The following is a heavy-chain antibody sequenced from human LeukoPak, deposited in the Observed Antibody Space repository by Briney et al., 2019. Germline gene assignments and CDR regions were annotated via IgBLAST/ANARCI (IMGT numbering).Heavy chain of an antibody. D-gene: IGHD5-12*01. Sequence: GRSLTLSCAATGFTFSRYAMHWVRQAPGKGLEWVAVISYDGSNKYYADSVKGRFTISRDNSKNTLYLQMNSLRAEDTAVYYCARDWERYSGYQYYFDYWGQGTLVTVSS. CDR1: GFTFSRYA. CDR3: ARDWERYSGYQYYFDY. CDR2: ISYDGSNK. J-gene: IGHJ4*02. V-gene: IGHV3-30*01.